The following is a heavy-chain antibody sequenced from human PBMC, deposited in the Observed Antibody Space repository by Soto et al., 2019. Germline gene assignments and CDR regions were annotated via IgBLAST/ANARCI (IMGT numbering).Heavy chain of an antibody. CDR1: GYTFTAYF. CDR2: INPETGDT. D-gene: IGHD3-10*01. J-gene: IGHJ5*01. V-gene: IGHV1-2*02. CDR3: ARRSGSSLFDS. Sequence: QVQLVQSGAEVREPGGSVKVSCKASGYTFTAYFLHWVRQAPGQGLEWMAWINPETGDTNCAQKFQGRVTMTRDTSITTAYMELGSLRFDDTAVYYCARRSGSSLFDSWGQGTLVTVSS.